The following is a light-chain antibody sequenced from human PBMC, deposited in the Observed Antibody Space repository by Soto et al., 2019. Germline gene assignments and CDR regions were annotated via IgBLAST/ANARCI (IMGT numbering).Light chain of an antibody. CDR1: QDIDRY. Sequence: DIQMTQTPSSLSASVGDRVTISCQASQDIDRYLLWYQQKPGKAPKLLIYDASILETGVPSRFSGSGSGTHFTFTISGLQPEDFATYYCQQYDNLPLTFGLGTKVDFK. CDR2: DAS. J-gene: IGKJ3*01. CDR3: QQYDNLPLT. V-gene: IGKV1-33*01.